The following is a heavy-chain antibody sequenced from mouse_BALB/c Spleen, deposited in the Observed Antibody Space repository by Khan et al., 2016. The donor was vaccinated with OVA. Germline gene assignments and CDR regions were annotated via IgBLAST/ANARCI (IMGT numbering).Heavy chain of an antibody. CDR1: GYTFTNYG. Sequence: QIQLVQSGPELKKPGETVKISCKASGYTFTNYGMNWVKQAPGKGLKWMGWINTYTGEPTYADDFKGRFVFSLETSASTAYLQINNLKNEDAATCFCASGWYWYFDVWGAGTTVTVSS. V-gene: IGHV9-3-1*01. J-gene: IGHJ1*01. CDR2: INTYTGEP. CDR3: ASGWYWYFDV.